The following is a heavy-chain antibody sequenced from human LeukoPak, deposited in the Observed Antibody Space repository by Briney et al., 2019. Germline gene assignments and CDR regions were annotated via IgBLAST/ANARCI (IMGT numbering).Heavy chain of an antibody. CDR1: GGTFSSYA. CDR2: IIPIFGTA. D-gene: IGHD3-22*01. Sequence: ASVKVSCKASGGTFSSYAISWVRQAPGQGLEWMGGIIPIFGTADYAQKFQGRVTITADESTSTACMELSSLRSEDTAVYYCARRVSRSYYDSSGYGGWYFDLWGRGTLVTVSS. CDR3: ARRVSRSYYDSSGYGGWYFDL. J-gene: IGHJ2*01. V-gene: IGHV1-69*01.